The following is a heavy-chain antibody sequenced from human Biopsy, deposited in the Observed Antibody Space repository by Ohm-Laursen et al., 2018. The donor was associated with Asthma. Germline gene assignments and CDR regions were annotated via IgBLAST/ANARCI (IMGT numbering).Heavy chain of an antibody. CDR1: GYSLTDLS. V-gene: IGHV1-24*01. CDR3: ASDFPKDYVRYNFQF. J-gene: IGHJ4*02. Sequence: GASVKVPCKVSGYSLTDLSMHWVRQAPGQVLEWMGGHDHEEGGTVNARRFQGRVTMTEDTSTDTAYMELSSLSSDDTAVYYCASDFPKDYVRYNFQFWGQGTLVTVSS. D-gene: IGHD4-17*01. CDR2: HDHEEGGT.